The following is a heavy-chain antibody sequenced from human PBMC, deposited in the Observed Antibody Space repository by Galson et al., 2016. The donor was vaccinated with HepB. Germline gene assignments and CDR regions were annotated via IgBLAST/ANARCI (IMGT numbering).Heavy chain of an antibody. CDR2: ISSGAI. Sequence: RLSCAASGFTFSSYSMNWVRQAPGKGLEWVSYISSGAIYYSDSVKGRFTISRDNAKNSLYLQMNSLRAEDTAVYYCARDHLWAFDYWGQGTLVTVSS. J-gene: IGHJ4*02. V-gene: IGHV3-48*04. CDR1: GFTFSSYS. CDR3: ARDHLWAFDY. D-gene: IGHD7-27*01.